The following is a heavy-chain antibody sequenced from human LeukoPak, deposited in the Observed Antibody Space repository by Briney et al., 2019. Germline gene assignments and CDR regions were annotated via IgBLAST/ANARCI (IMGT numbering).Heavy chain of an antibody. V-gene: IGHV3-21*01. CDR2: ISRSSSEV. CDR1: GFTFSSYS. J-gene: IGHJ4*02. Sequence: GGSLRLSCAASGFTFSSYSMTWVRQAPGKGLEWVSSISRSSSEVYYADSVKGRITISRDNAKNSLYLQMNSLRVEDTAVYYCARGYYFDYWGQGTLVTVSS. CDR3: ARGYYFDY. D-gene: IGHD1-14*01.